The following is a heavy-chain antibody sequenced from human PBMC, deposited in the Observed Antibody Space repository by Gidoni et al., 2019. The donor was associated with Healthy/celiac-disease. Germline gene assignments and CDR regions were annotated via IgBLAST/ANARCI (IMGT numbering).Heavy chain of an antibody. V-gene: IGHV3-9*01. CDR3: AKDTTGGGFDP. CDR1: GFTFDDYA. CDR2: ISWNSGSI. D-gene: IGHD2-8*02. Sequence: EVQLVESGGGLVQPGRSLRLSCAASGFTFDDYAMHWVRQAPGKGLEWGSGISWNSGSIGYADSVKGLFTISRANAKNSLYLQMSSLRAEDTALYYCAKDTTGGGFDPWGQGTLVTVSS. J-gene: IGHJ5*02.